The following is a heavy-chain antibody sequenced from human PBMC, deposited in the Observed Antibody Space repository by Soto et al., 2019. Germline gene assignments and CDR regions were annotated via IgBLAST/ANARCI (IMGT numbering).Heavy chain of an antibody. CDR3: ARSDFGVVPRLDY. J-gene: IGHJ4*02. V-gene: IGHV4-31*03. CDR2: IYYSGST. Sequence: QVQLQESGPGLVKPSQTLSLTCTVSGGSISSGGYYWSWLRQHPGTVLEWIGSIYYSGSTYYNPSLKSRVTISLDTSKNQFSLKLSSVTAADTAVYYCARSDFGVVPRLDYWGQGTLVTVSA. CDR1: GGSISSGGYY. D-gene: IGHD3-3*01.